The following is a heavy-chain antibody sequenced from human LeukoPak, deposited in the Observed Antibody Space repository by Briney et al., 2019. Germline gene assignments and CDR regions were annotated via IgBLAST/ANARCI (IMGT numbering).Heavy chain of an antibody. J-gene: IGHJ4*02. CDR2: INPNSGGT. CDR3: APAGSIAVTDQFYFDY. Sequence: GASVKVSCKASGYTFTGYYIHWVRQAPGQGLEWIGWINPNSGGTNYAQKFQGRVTMTRDTSISTAYMELSRLRSDDTAVYYCAPAGSIAVTDQFYFDYWGQGTLVTVSS. D-gene: IGHD6-19*01. V-gene: IGHV1-2*02. CDR1: GYTFTGYY.